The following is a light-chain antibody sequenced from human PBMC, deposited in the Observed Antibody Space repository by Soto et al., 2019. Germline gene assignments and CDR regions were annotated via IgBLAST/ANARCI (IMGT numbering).Light chain of an antibody. V-gene: IGKV1-39*01. J-gene: IGKJ2*01. CDR1: QIISTY. CDR2: AAS. Sequence: DIQMTQSPSSLSASVGDRVTITCRASQIISTYLNWYQQKPGKAPKLLIYAASSLQSGVPSRFSGSGSGTDFPLTISSLQPEDFATFFCQQSYSTPYSFGQGTKLEIK. CDR3: QQSYSTPYS.